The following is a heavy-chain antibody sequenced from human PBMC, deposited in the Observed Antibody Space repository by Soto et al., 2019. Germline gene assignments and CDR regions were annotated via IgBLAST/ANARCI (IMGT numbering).Heavy chain of an antibody. V-gene: IGHV4-59*08. D-gene: IGHD3-9*01. CDR2: ICYSGTT. Sequence: SETVSLTNTVSGGPSSSYYWSWILQTPEKALEWIGYICYSGTTNYNPSLKSRVTISVDTSKIQFSLKLCSVIAADTVVYYCARVRFLRGRYFDTLLSRALDYWGHGALVAVS. J-gene: IGHJ4*01. CDR3: ARVRFLRGRYFDTLLSRALDY. CDR1: GGPSSSYY.